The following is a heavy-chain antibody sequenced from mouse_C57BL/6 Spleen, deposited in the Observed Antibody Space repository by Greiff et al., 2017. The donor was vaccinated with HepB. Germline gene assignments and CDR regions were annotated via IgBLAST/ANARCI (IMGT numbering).Heavy chain of an antibody. CDR2: INPGSGGT. Sequence: VQLQQSGAELVRPGTSVKVSCKASGYAFTNYLIEWVKQRPGQGLEWIGVINPGSGGTNYNEKFKGKATLTAAKSSSTAYMQLSSLTSEDSAVYFGARREDYGRSYGAFADWGQGTLVTVSA. V-gene: IGHV1-54*01. D-gene: IGHD1-1*01. CDR1: GYAFTNYL. J-gene: IGHJ3*01. CDR3: ARREDYGRSYGAFAD.